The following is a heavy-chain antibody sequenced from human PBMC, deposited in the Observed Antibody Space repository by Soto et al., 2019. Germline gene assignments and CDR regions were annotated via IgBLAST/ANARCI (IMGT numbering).Heavy chain of an antibody. CDR2: ITTSASMT. D-gene: IGHD2-21*01. J-gene: IGHJ5*02. V-gene: IGHV3-23*01. Sequence: PGGSLRLSCVASGSTFSTYAMTWGLQAPGKGLEWVSAITTSASMTYYAVSVKGRFTISRDNSQNTIYLQMNSLRGEDTAIYYCAKSGGYCGTDCHFDVWCQGTLVTVFS. CDR3: AKSGGYCGTDCHFDV. CDR1: GSTFSTYA.